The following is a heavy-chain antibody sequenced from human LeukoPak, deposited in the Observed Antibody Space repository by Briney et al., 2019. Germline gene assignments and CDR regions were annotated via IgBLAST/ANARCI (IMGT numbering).Heavy chain of an antibody. J-gene: IGHJ3*01. CDR3: AKLGYSSGWYDFQIDAFDF. CDR2: ITYDGSNK. CDR1: GFSFSSYG. V-gene: IGHV3-30*18. Sequence: GSLRLSCAASGFSFSSYGMHWVRQAPGKGLEWVAVITYDGSNKFYADSVKGRFTISRDNSKNTLYLQMNSLRAEDTAVYYCAKLGYSSGWYDFQIDAFDFWGQGTMVAVSS. D-gene: IGHD6-19*01.